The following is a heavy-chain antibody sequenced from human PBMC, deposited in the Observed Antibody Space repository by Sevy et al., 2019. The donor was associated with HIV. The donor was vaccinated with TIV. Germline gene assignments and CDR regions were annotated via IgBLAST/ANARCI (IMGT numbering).Heavy chain of an antibody. Sequence: GGSLRLSCAASGFTFSSYSMNWVRQAPGKGLEWVSSISSSSSYIYYADSVKGRFTISRDNAKNPLYLQMNSLRAEDTAVYYCARDRHCSSTSCYVPDAYDYWGQGTLVTVSS. CDR2: ISSSSSYI. J-gene: IGHJ4*02. V-gene: IGHV3-21*01. CDR3: ARDRHCSSTSCYVPDAYDY. D-gene: IGHD2-2*01. CDR1: GFTFSSYS.